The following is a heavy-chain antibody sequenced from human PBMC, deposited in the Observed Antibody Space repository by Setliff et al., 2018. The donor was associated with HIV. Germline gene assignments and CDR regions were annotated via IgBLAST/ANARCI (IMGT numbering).Heavy chain of an antibody. CDR2: ISSSGSSL. J-gene: IGHJ6*03. D-gene: IGHD3-9*01. V-gene: IGHV3-11*04. CDR1: GFTFSDYY. CDR3: VREGWTLLRYVDWLLSYMDV. Sequence: PGGSLRLSCAASGFTFSDYYMSWIRQAPGKGLEWLSYISSSGSSLYYADSVKGRFTISRDNTKNTLYLQMNSLRVEDTAVYYCVREGWTLLRYVDWLLSYMDVWGKGTTVTVSS.